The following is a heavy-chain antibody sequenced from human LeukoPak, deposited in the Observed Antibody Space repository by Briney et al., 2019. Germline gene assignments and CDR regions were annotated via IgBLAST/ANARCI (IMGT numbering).Heavy chain of an antibody. CDR1: GDKSFAYW. CDR3: ARPNITSYYDSRGYDAFDV. D-gene: IGHD3-22*01. CDR2: SYTDDSDT. V-gene: IGHV5-51*01. J-gene: IGHJ3*01. Sequence: GESLKSSCKGAGDKSFAYWIAWGRHIPRGGVEWRGISYTDDSDTSYSPSFQGQVTISADKSVSIAYLQWSGLKASDTAMYYCARPNITSYYDSRGYDAFDVWGQGTMVIVSS.